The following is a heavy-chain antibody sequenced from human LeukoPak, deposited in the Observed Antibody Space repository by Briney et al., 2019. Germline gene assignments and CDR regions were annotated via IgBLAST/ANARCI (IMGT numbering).Heavy chain of an antibody. Sequence: GGSLRLSWAASRFTFSDPDMHWVRQAPGKGLEWVALILSRGTTKYYADSLKGRFTISRDNSNNTLYLQMNSLSAEDTAVYFCVRRGSSSSFDYWGQGTLVTVSS. J-gene: IGHJ4*02. D-gene: IGHD6-6*01. V-gene: IGHV3-33*08. CDR2: ILSRGTTK. CDR1: RFTFSDPD. CDR3: VRRGSSSSFDY.